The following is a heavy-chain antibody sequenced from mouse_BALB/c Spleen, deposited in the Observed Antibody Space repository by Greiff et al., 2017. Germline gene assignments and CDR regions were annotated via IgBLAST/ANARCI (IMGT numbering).Heavy chain of an antibody. CDR2: IWAGGST. CDR1: GFSLTSYG. J-gene: IGHJ3*01. CDR3: ARVPMITTAWFAY. V-gene: IGHV2-9*02. D-gene: IGHD2-4*01. Sequence: VKLVESGPGLVAPSQSLSITCTVSGFSLTSYGVHWVRQPPGKGLEWLGVIWAGGSTNYNSALMSRLSISKDNSKSQVFLKMNSLQTDDTAMYYCARVPMITTAWFAYWGQGTLVTVSA.